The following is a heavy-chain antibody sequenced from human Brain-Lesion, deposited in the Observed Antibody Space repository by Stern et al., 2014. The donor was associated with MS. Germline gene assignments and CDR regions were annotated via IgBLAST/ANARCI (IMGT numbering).Heavy chain of an antibody. CDR1: GYTLTELS. Sequence: QVQLVESGAEVKKPGASVKVSCKVSGYTLTELSMHWARKAPRKGLEWMGGFDPEDGETIYAQKFHGRVSMTEDPSTDTAYMELSSLRSEDTAVYYCATLSPGAGGNYYRHFDYWGQGTLVTVSS. CDR3: ATLSPGAGGNYYRHFDY. CDR2: FDPEDGET. D-gene: IGHD1-26*01. J-gene: IGHJ4*02. V-gene: IGHV1-24*01.